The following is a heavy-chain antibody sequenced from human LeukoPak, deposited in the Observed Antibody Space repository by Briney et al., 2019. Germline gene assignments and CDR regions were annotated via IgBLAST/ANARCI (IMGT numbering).Heavy chain of an antibody. J-gene: IGHJ4*02. CDR3: TTIPELRFLEWLLPFDY. Sequence: MTGGSLRLSCAASGFTFSNAWMSWVRQAPGKGLEWVGRIKSKTDGGTTDYAAPVKGRFTISGDDSKNTLYLQMNSLKTEDTAVYYCTTIPELRFLEWLLPFDYWGQGTLVTVSS. V-gene: IGHV3-15*01. D-gene: IGHD3-3*01. CDR2: IKSKTDGGTT. CDR1: GFTFSNAW.